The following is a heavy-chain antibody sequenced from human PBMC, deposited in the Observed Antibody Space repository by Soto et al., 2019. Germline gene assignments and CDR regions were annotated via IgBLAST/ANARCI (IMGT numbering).Heavy chain of an antibody. Sequence: EVQLVESGGGLVLPGGSLRLSCTASGFTFSSYEMNWVRQAPGKGLEWVSYISSSGSTIYYADSVKGRFTMSIDNAKNSLYLQMNSLRAEDTAVYYCARVSIAVAGTVFDYWGQGTRVTVSS. CDR2: ISSSGSTI. J-gene: IGHJ4*02. D-gene: IGHD6-19*01. CDR1: GFTFSSYE. V-gene: IGHV3-48*03. CDR3: ARVSIAVAGTVFDY.